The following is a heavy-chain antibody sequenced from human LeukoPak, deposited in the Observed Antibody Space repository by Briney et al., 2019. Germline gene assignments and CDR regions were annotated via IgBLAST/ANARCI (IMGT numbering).Heavy chain of an antibody. CDR3: VREVSTRGDDAFDI. J-gene: IGHJ3*02. CDR2: INPNSGGT. CDR1: GYSFTGYY. Sequence: ASVKVSCKASGYSFTGYYMHWVRQAPGQGLEWMGRINPNSGGTSYAQKFQGRVTMTRDTSISTAYMELSRLRSDDTAVYFCVREVSTRGDDAFDIWGQGTMVTVSS. D-gene: IGHD3-16*01. V-gene: IGHV1-2*06.